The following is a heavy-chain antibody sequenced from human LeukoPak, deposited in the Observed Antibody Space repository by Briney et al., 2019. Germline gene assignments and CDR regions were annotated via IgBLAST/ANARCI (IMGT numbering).Heavy chain of an antibody. CDR3: ARGGCSSTSCHWSSWFDP. Sequence: PSETLSLTSAVYSVTFCAYYWSRIRPPPGKGLEWIGEINNSGTTNSNTSHKRLVTISVDTSKNHFPLKLSSVTAADTAVYYCARGGCSSTSCHWSSWFDPWGQGTLVSVPS. V-gene: IGHV4-34*01. CDR1: SVTFCAYY. CDR2: INNSGTT. J-gene: IGHJ5*02. D-gene: IGHD2-2*01.